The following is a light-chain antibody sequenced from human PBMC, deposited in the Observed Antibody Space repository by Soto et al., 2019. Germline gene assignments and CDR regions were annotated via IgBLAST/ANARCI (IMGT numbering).Light chain of an antibody. CDR2: DAS. V-gene: IGKV1-5*01. Sequence: DIQMTQSPSALSASVGDRVTITCRASQSISTWLAWYQQKPGKAPKLLIYDASSLESGVPSRFSGNGFGKEFTLTISSLQPDDFATYYCQQYNSYSSPFGQGTKVEIK. CDR3: QQYNSYSSP. CDR1: QSISTW. J-gene: IGKJ1*01.